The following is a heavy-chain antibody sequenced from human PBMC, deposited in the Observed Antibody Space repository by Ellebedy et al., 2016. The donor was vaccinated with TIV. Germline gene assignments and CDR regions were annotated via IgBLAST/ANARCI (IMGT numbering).Heavy chain of an antibody. D-gene: IGHD4-23*01. Sequence: GESLKIPCAASGLTFSSHAMSWVRQAPGKGLEWVSSITESGGNTYYADSVKGRFTIPRDNSKDTLFLQMNSLRAEETAIYFCARDPVGVGPAFDVWGQGTMVTVSS. V-gene: IGHV3-23*01. CDR2: ITESGGNT. CDR3: ARDPVGVGPAFDV. J-gene: IGHJ3*01. CDR1: GLTFSSHA.